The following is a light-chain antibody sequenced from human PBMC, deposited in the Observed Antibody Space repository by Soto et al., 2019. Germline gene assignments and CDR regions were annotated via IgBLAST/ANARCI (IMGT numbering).Light chain of an antibody. Sequence: EIVLTQSPATLSLSPGEKATPSCRASQSVINYLAWFQQKPGQAPRLLIYDASNRATGIPVRFSGSGSGTDFTLTISNLEPEDFAVYYCQQRYNWPPITFGQGTRLEIK. J-gene: IGKJ5*01. CDR3: QQRYNWPPIT. V-gene: IGKV3-11*01. CDR2: DAS. CDR1: QSVINY.